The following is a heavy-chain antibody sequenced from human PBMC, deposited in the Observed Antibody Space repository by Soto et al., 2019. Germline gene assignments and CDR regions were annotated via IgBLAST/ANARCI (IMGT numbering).Heavy chain of an antibody. Sequence: SETLSLTCTVSGGSISSYYWSWVRQPPGKKLEWIGYIYYSGSTNYNPSLKSRVTISVDTSKNQFSLKLSSVTAADTAVYYCARGVRYYYDSSGYYTRLWYFDYWGQGTLVTVSS. CDR2: IYYSGST. V-gene: IGHV4-59*01. CDR3: ARGVRYYYDSSGYYTRLWYFDY. CDR1: GGSISSYY. D-gene: IGHD3-22*01. J-gene: IGHJ4*02.